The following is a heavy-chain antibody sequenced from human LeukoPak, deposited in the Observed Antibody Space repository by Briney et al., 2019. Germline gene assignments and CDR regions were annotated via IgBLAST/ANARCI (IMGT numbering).Heavy chain of an antibody. CDR1: GGSFSGYY. CDR2: INHSGST. CDR3: ARLGGLSSGWNYYYYYMDV. Sequence: KPSETLSLTCAVYGGSFSGYYWSWIRQPPGKGLEWIGEINHSGSTNYNPSLKSRVTISVDTSKNQFSLKLSSVTAADTAVYYCARLGGLSSGWNYYYYYMDVWGKGTTVTISS. V-gene: IGHV4-34*01. D-gene: IGHD6-19*01. J-gene: IGHJ6*03.